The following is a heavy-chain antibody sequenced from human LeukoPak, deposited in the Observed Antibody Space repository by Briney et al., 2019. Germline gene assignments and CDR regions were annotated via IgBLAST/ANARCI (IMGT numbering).Heavy chain of an antibody. D-gene: IGHD1-26*01. CDR2: IYYSGST. CDR3: ARENGRWELPSYFDY. Sequence: SETLSLTCTVSGGSISSGDYYWSWIRQPPGKGLEWIGYIYYSGSTNYNPSLKSRVTISVDTSKNQFSLKLSSVTAADTAVYYCARENGRWELPSYFDYWGQGTLVTVSS. CDR1: GGSISSGDYY. V-gene: IGHV4-61*08. J-gene: IGHJ4*02.